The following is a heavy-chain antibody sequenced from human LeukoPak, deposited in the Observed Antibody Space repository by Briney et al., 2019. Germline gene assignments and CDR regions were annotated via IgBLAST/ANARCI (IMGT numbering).Heavy chain of an antibody. D-gene: IGHD4-23*01. V-gene: IGHV3-7*01. Sequence: GGSLRLSCAASGFTFSSYWMSWVRQAPGKGLEWVANIKQDGSEKYYVDSVKGRFTISRDNAKNSLYLQMNSLRAEDTAVYYCARDPPEMTTVVTPLDYWGQGTLVTVSS. CDR1: GFTFSSYW. J-gene: IGHJ4*02. CDR3: ARDPPEMTTVVTPLDY. CDR2: IKQDGSEK.